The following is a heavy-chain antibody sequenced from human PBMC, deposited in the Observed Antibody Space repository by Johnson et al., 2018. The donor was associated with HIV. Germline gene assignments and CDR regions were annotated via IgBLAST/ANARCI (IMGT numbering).Heavy chain of an antibody. CDR3: AREPSGCSGGSCYSWGAFDI. CDR2: IYSGGSP. Sequence: VQVVESGGGLIQPGGSLRLSCAASGFTVSSNYMSWVRQAPGKGLEWVSVIYSGGSPYSADSVQGRFTIPRDNSKNTLSLQMSSLRGEDTAVYYCAREPSGCSGGSCYSWGAFDIWGQGTMVTVSS. CDR1: GFTVSSNY. D-gene: IGHD2-15*01. V-gene: IGHV3-53*01. J-gene: IGHJ3*02.